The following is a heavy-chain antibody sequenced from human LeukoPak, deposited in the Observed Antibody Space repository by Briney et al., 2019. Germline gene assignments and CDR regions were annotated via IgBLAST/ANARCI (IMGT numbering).Heavy chain of an antibody. CDR3: AGNNRDY. J-gene: IGHJ4*02. D-gene: IGHD1/OR15-1a*01. V-gene: IGHV3-74*01. CDR2: IYGDGTRI. Sequence: QPGGPLRLSCAASGFTLSNYWMHWVRQAPGKGLVWVSRIYGDGTRIAYADSVKGRFTISRGNAKSTLYLQMNSLRVEDTAVYYCAGNNRDYWGQGTLVTVSS. CDR1: GFTLSNYW.